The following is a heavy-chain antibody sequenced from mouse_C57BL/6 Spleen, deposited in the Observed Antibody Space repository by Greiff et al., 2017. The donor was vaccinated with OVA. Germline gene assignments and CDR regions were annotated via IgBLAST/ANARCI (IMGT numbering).Heavy chain of an antibody. CDR2: IDPSDSYT. CDR3: ASQDSSGYGFAD. CDR1: GYTFTSYW. V-gene: IGHV1-59*01. Sequence: VQLQQPGAELVRPGTSVKLSCKASGYTFTSYWMHWVKQRPGQGLEWIGVIDPSDSYTNYNQKFKGKATLTVDTSSSTAYMQLSSLTSEDSAVYYCASQDSSGYGFADWGQGTLVTVSA. D-gene: IGHD3-2*02. J-gene: IGHJ3*01.